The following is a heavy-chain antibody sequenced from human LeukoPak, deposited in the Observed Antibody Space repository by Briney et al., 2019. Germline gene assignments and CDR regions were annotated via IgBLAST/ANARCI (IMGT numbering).Heavy chain of an antibody. D-gene: IGHD6-13*01. Sequence: SETLSLTCAVYGGSFSGYYWSWIRQPPGKGLEWIGEINHSGSTNYNPSLKSRVTISVDTSKNQFSLKLSSVTAADTAVYYCARAAAGIFVKPHYGIDVWGQGTTVTVSS. CDR1: GGSFSGYY. CDR2: INHSGST. V-gene: IGHV4-34*01. J-gene: IGHJ6*02. CDR3: ARAAAGIFVKPHYGIDV.